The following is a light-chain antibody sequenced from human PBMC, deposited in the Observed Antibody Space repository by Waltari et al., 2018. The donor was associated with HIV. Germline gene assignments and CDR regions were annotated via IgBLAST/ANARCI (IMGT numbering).Light chain of an antibody. CDR3: ATWDDSLNGVV. J-gene: IGLJ2*01. V-gene: IGLV1-44*01. CDR1: SSNIGSNT. CDR2: SNN. Sequence: QSVLTQPPSASGTPGQRVTIPCSGSSSNIGSNTVNWYQQLPGTAPKVLIYSNNQRPSGVPDRFSGSKSGTSASLAISGLQSEDEAAYYCATWDDSLNGVVFGGGTTLTGL.